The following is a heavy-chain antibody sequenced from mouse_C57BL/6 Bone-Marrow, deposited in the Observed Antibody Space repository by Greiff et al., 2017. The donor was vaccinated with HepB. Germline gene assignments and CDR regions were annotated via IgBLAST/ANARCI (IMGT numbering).Heavy chain of an antibody. CDR2: INSDGGST. V-gene: IGHV5-2*01. D-gene: IGHD2-4*01. CDR1: EYEFPSHD. J-gene: IGHJ1*03. CDR3: ARRGDYDDGWYFDV. Sequence: EVKLMESGGGLVQPGESLKLSCESNEYEFPSHDMSWVRKTPEKRLELVAAINSDGGSTYYPDTMERRFIISRDNTKKTLYLQMSSLRSEDTALYYCARRGDYDDGWYFDVWGTGTTVTVSS.